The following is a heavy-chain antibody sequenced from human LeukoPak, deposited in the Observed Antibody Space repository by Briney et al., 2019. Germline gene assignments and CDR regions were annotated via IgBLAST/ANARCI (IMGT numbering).Heavy chain of an antibody. CDR1: GFTFSNYA. V-gene: IGHV3-23*01. CDR2: ISGGGSST. CDR3: AKGVGGSYFFDY. D-gene: IGHD1-26*01. J-gene: IGHJ4*02. Sequence: PRGSLRLSCAASGFTFSNYAMNWVRQAPGKGLEWVSTISGGGSSTYYADSVKGRFTISRDNSKNTLYLQMNSLRAEDTAVYYCAKGVGGSYFFDYWGQGTLVIVSS.